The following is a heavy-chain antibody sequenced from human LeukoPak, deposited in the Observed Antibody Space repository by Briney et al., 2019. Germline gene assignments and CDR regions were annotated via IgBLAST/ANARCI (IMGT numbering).Heavy chain of an antibody. Sequence: GGSLRLSCAASGFTFSSYAMSWVRQAPGKWLEWVSGISGSGGSTSYADSVKGRFTISRDNSKNTLYLQMNSLRAEDTAVYYCAQDSLVVGGHNYWGQGTLVSVSS. D-gene: IGHD3-22*01. CDR2: ISGSGGST. CDR1: GFTFSSYA. J-gene: IGHJ4*02. CDR3: AQDSLVVGGHNY. V-gene: IGHV3-23*01.